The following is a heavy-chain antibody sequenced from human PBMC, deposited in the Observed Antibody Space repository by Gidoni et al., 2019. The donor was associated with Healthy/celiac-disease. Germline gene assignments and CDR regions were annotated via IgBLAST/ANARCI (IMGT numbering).Heavy chain of an antibody. CDR1: GGSISRGGYY. V-gene: IGHV4-31*03. CDR2: IDYSEST. Sequence: QVQLQESGPGLVQPSPTLSLTCTVSGGSISRGGYYWSWIRQPPGKGLEGIGYIDYSESTYYNPSLKSRVTISVDTPKNQFSQKLSSVTAADTAVYYCARESLGGTPQNAFDIWGQGTMVTVSS. CDR3: ARESLGGTPQNAFDI. J-gene: IGHJ3*02. D-gene: IGHD1-7*01.